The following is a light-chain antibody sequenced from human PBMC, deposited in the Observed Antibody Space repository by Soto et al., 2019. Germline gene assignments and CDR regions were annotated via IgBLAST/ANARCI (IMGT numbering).Light chain of an antibody. V-gene: IGKV1-5*03. CDR1: QSISSW. CDR2: KAS. CDR3: QQYESYPMT. J-gene: IGKJ4*01. Sequence: DGQMTQYPSTLSASVGDRVTITCRASQSISSWLAWYQQKPGKAPKLLISKASTLQTGVPRRFSGSGSGTEFTLTISSLQPDDFATYYGQQYESYPMTFGGGTKVEIK.